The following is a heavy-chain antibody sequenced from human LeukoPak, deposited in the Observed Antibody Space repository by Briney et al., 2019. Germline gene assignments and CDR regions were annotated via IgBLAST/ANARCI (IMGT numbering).Heavy chain of an antibody. V-gene: IGHV3-30*18. Sequence: GGALRLSCAASRWTFSSYGMHAVRQAPCKGLEGVTVISYEGSNKYYADSVRGRFTISRENSKKTLYVQMNSLRAENTAVYYCAKDLMPGEHGLKTHIFDYWGQGTLVTVSS. CDR1: RWTFSSYG. J-gene: IGHJ4*02. CDR2: ISYEGSNK. CDR3: AKDLMPGEHGLKTHIFDY. D-gene: IGHD2-2*01.